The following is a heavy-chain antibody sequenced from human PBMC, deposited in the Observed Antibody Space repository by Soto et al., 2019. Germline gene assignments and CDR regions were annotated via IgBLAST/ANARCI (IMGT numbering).Heavy chain of an antibody. CDR1: GFTFSSYA. CDR2: ISYDGSNK. Sequence: QVQLVESGGGVVQPGRSLRLSCAASGFTFSSYAMHWVRQAPGKGLEWVAVISYDGSNKYYADSVKGGFTISRDNSKNTLYLQMNSLRAEDTAVYYCARDGFGSFDYWGQGTLVTVSS. J-gene: IGHJ4*02. CDR3: ARDGFGSFDY. D-gene: IGHD3-10*01. V-gene: IGHV3-30-3*01.